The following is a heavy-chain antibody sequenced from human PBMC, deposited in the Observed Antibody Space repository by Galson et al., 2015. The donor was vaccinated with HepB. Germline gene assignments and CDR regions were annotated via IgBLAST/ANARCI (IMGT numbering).Heavy chain of an antibody. D-gene: IGHD5-12*01. V-gene: IGHV3-23*01. CDR1: GFTFSSYA. Sequence: SLRLSCAASGFTFSSYAMNWVRQAPGKGLEWVSGIGVNDGSIYYANSVKGRFTISRDNSKNTLYLQVNSLRVEDTAIYYCVKGRPERPPEHRGYDLPDYWGQGTLVTVSS. CDR2: IGVNDGSI. J-gene: IGHJ4*02. CDR3: VKGRPERPPEHRGYDLPDY.